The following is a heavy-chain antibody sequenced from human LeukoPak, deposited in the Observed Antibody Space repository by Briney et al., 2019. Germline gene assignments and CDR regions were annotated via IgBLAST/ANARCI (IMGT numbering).Heavy chain of an antibody. V-gene: IGHV1-8*02. Sequence: VASVKVSCKASGYTFTSYDINWVRQATGQGLEWMGWMNPNSGNTGYAQKFQGRVTMTRNTSISTAYMELSSLRSEDTAVYYCARHYDILTGSDYWGQGTLVTVSS. CDR1: GYTFTSYD. CDR3: ARHYDILTGSDY. D-gene: IGHD3-9*01. J-gene: IGHJ4*02. CDR2: MNPNSGNT.